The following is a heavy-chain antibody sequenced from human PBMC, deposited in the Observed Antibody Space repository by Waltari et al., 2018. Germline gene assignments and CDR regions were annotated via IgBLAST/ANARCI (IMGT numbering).Heavy chain of an antibody. CDR1: GGSISSSSYY. V-gene: IGHV4-39*07. D-gene: IGHD5-12*01. Sequence: QLQLQESGPGLVKPSETLSLTCTVSGGSISSSSYYWGWIRQPPGKGLEWIGSIYSSGSTYYNPSLKSRVTISVDTSKNQFSLKLSSVTAADTAVYYCAIPPTPYSGYDLTPPPWGQGTLVTVSS. J-gene: IGHJ5*02. CDR3: AIPPTPYSGYDLTPPP. CDR2: IYSSGST.